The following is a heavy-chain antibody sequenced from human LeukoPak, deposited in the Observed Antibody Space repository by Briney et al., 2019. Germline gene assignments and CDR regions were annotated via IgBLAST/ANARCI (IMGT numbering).Heavy chain of an antibody. J-gene: IGHJ4*02. V-gene: IGHV4-59*01. Sequence: PSETLSLTCTVSGGSISSYYWSWIRQPPGKGLEWIGYIYYSGSTNYNPSLKSRVTISVDTSKNQFSLKLSSVTAADTAVYYCARGGSSYYDILTGSFDYWGQGTLVTVSS. CDR3: ARGGSSYYDILTGSFDY. CDR1: GGSISSYY. CDR2: IYYSGST. D-gene: IGHD3-9*01.